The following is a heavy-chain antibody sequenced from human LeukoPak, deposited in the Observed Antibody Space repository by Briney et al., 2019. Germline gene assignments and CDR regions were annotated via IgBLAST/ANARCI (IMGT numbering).Heavy chain of an antibody. Sequence: ASVKVSCKASGYIFTDYYVHWIRQAPGQGLEWMGWIDPNSGGTHHAPNFQGRATMTRDMSSSTVYMDLSRLRSADTAIYYCARSRMPFYYYGMHVWGLGTSVTVSS. CDR2: IDPNSGGT. V-gene: IGHV1-2*02. CDR3: ARSRMPFYYYGMHV. J-gene: IGHJ6*02. D-gene: IGHD2-2*01. CDR1: GYIFTDYY.